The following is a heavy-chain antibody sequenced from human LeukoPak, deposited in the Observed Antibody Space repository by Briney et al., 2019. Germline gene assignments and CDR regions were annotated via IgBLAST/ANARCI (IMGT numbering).Heavy chain of an antibody. Sequence: SVKVSCKASGGTFSSYAISWVRQAPGQGLEWMGRIIPILGIANYAQKFQGRVTITADKSTSTAYMELSSLRSEDTAVYYCAREWQWLVGGHNWFDPWGQGTLVTVSS. CDR1: GGTFSSYA. J-gene: IGHJ5*02. CDR2: IIPILGIA. D-gene: IGHD6-19*01. V-gene: IGHV1-69*04. CDR3: AREWQWLVGGHNWFDP.